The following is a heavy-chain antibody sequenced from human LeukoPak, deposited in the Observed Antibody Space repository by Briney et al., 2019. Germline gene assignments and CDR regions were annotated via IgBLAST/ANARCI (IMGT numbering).Heavy chain of an antibody. CDR2: ISYDGSNK. J-gene: IGHJ4*02. V-gene: IGHV3-30*04. CDR3: ASGPLGVTPRPY. Sequence: GRSLTLSCAASGFTFSSYAMHWVRQAPGKGLEWVAVISYDGSNKNYADSVKGRFTISRDNSKNTLYLQMNSLRTEDTAVYYCASGPLGVTPRPYWGQGTLVTVSS. D-gene: IGHD1-26*01. CDR1: GFTFSSYA.